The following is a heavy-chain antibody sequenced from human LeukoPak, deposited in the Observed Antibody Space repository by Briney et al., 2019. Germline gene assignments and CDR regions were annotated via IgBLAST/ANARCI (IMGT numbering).Heavy chain of an antibody. CDR1: GYTFTGYF. CDR2: INPKTGDT. Sequence: ASVKVSCKASGYTFTGYFVHWVRQASGQGLEWMGWINPKTGDTNYTQNFQGRVTMTRDTSISTVYMELSGLRSDGTAMYYCARDRGDFYTSGSLFDPWGQGTLVTVSS. J-gene: IGHJ5*02. CDR3: ARDRGDFYTSGSLFDP. V-gene: IGHV1-2*02. D-gene: IGHD3-10*01.